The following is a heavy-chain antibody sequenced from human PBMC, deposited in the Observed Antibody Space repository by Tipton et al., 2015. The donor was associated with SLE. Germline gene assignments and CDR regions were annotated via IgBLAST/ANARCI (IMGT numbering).Heavy chain of an antibody. D-gene: IGHD2-8*02. CDR1: GGSINSSGYH. Sequence: TLSLTCTVSGGSINSSGYHWDWIRQPPGKRLEWIASIYYTGGTYYNPSLKSRVTIFVDSSKNQFSLKLTSVTAADTAVYYCTRGDSTGLDVFAIWGQGTMVTVSS. CDR3: TRGDSTGLDVFAI. CDR2: IYYTGGT. V-gene: IGHV4-39*01. J-gene: IGHJ3*02.